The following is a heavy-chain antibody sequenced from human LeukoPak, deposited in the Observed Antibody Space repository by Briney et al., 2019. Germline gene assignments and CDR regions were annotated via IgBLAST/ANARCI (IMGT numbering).Heavy chain of an antibody. J-gene: IGHJ4*02. D-gene: IGHD2-21*02. CDR1: GFTFPTYA. Sequence: PGGSLRLSCAASGFTFPTYAMKWVRQAPWKGLEWVSVIYSGGNTYYADSVKGRFTISRDNSKNTLYLQMNNLRVEDTAVYYCARDGAYCGGDCPDRLDYWGQGTLVTVSS. V-gene: IGHV3-66*01. CDR2: IYSGGNT. CDR3: ARDGAYCGGDCPDRLDY.